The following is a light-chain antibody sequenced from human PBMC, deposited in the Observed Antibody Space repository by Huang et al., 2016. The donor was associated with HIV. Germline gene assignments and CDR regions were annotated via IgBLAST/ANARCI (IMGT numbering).Light chain of an antibody. J-gene: IGKJ2*01. CDR2: TAS. V-gene: IGKV1-39*01. CDR1: QSVTRF. Sequence: DIQMTQSPSSLSASIGNRVTITCRASQSVTRFLNCYQQKPGKAPKLLIYTASDLQSGVPSRFSGSGSGTDFTLTINSLQPDDFATYYCQQSYSVPYTFGQGTKLEIK. CDR3: QQSYSVPYT.